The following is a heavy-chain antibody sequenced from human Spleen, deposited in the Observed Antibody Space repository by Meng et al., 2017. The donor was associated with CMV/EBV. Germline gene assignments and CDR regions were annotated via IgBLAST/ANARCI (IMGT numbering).Heavy chain of an antibody. J-gene: IGHJ4*02. Sequence: SGFSVNNYALHWVRQAPGKWLEWVAAIWYDGRNKFYADSVQGRFTISRDNSKNTMFLQMNSLRAEDTAVYYCAKDSITIFGIGYFDCWGQGTLVTVSS. V-gene: IGHV3-33*06. CDR1: GFSVNNYA. D-gene: IGHD3-3*01. CDR3: AKDSITIFGIGYFDC. CDR2: IWYDGRNK.